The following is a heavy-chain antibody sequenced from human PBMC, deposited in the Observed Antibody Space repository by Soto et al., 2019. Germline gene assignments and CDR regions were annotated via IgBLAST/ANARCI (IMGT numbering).Heavy chain of an antibody. Sequence: VSGPTLVNPTQTLTLTCPFSGFSLSTSGMRVSWIRQPPGKALEWLSRIDWDDDKFYSTSLKTRLTISKDTSKTQVVLTMTNMDPVDTATYYCARNGATLVNAFDIWGQGTMVTVSS. J-gene: IGHJ3*02. CDR2: IDWDDDK. V-gene: IGHV2-70*04. D-gene: IGHD5-12*01. CDR1: GFSLSTSGMR. CDR3: ARNGATLVNAFDI.